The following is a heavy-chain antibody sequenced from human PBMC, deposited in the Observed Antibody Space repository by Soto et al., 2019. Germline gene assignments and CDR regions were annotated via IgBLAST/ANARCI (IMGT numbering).Heavy chain of an antibody. J-gene: IGHJ4*02. D-gene: IGHD5-12*01. CDR3: ARGAATIWTDY. CDR1: GGSISSYY. CDR2: IYYSGST. V-gene: IGHV4-59*01. Sequence: SETMALTCTVSGGSISSYYWSWIRQPPGKGLEWIGYIYYSGSTNYNPSLKSRVTISVDTSKNQFSLKLSSVTAADTAVYYCARGAATIWTDYWGQGTLVTVSS.